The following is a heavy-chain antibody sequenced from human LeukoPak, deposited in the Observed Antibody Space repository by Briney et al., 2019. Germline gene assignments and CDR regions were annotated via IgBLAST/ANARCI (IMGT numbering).Heavy chain of an antibody. CDR2: FYYSRTT. D-gene: IGHD4-17*01. V-gene: IGHV4-31*03. J-gene: IGHJ4*02. Sequence: SQTLSLTCTVSGGSISRGGYYWNWIRQHPREGLEWIGYFYYSRTTSYNPSLKSRATISVDTSNNQFSLKLSSVTAADTAVYYCARGDYGLYFFDSWGRGTLVTVSS. CDR3: ARGDYGLYFFDS. CDR1: GGSISRGGYY.